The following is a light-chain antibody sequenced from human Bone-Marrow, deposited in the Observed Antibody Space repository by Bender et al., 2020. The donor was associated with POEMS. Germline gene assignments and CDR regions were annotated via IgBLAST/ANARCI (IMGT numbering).Light chain of an antibody. Sequence: QSVLTQPPSASGTPGQRVTISCSGTSSNIGTNYVYWYQQVPGTPPKLLIYGNNQRPSGVPDRFPGSKSGTSASLAISGLRSEEEADYYCAAWDDSLSGYVFGTGTKVTVL. CDR2: GNN. V-gene: IGLV1-47*01. CDR1: SSNIGTNY. CDR3: AAWDDSLSGYV. J-gene: IGLJ1*01.